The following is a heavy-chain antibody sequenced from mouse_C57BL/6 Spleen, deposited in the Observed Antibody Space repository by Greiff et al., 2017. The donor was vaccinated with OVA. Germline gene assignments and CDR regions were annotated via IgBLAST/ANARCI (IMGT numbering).Heavy chain of an antibody. CDR2: LYTGDGDT. CDR1: GFAFSSYW. V-gene: IGHV1-80*01. D-gene: IGHD2-4*01. CDR3: SRLRLREAMDY. Sequence: QVQLQQSGAELVKPGASVKISCKASGFAFSSYWMNWVKPRPGKGLEWIGQLYTGDGDTNYNGKLKGQVTLTADQATSTAYMQLSSLTSEDSAVYFCSRLRLREAMDYWGQGTSVTVSS. J-gene: IGHJ4*01.